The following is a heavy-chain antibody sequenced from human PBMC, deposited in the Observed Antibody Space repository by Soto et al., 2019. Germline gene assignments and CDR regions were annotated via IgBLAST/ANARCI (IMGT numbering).Heavy chain of an antibody. Sequence: QLQVQESGPGLVKPSETLSLTCTVSGGSISSRSYYWGWIRQPPNKGLEWMGNIPYSGSTDYNPSLKNRGTISVDTSKNQFSLNLSSVPAADTSVYYCAGLASGYSNYNWFDPWGQGTLVTVSS. D-gene: IGHD4-4*01. V-gene: IGHV4-39*01. J-gene: IGHJ5*02. CDR3: AGLASGYSNYNWFDP. CDR1: GGSISSRSYY. CDR2: IPYSGST.